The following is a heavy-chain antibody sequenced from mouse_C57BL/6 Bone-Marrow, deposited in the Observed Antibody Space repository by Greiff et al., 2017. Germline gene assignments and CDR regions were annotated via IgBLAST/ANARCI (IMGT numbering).Heavy chain of an antibody. D-gene: IGHD2-4*01. CDR1: GYPLPDYN. CDR3: ARYYDYDYAIDY. V-gene: IGHV1-39*01. J-gene: IGHJ4*01. Sequence: VQLQQSGPELVKPGASVKISCKASGYPLPDYNMNWVKQSNGKSLEWIGVFNPNDGNTSYNQKFKGKATLTVDQSSSTAYMQLNSLTSEDSAVYYCARYYDYDYAIDYWGQGTSVTVSS. CDR2: FNPNDGNT.